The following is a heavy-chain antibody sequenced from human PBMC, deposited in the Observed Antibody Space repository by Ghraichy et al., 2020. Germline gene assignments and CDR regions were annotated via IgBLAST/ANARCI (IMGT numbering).Heavy chain of an antibody. J-gene: IGHJ6*03. D-gene: IGHD1-26*01. CDR2: ISSSSSYI. Sequence: GGSLRLSCAASGFTFSSYSMNWVRQAPGKGLEWVSSISSSSSYIYYADSVKGRFTISRDNAKNSLYLQMNSLRAEDTAVYYCARDLAYSRSYYYYYYMDVWGKGTTVTVSS. CDR3: ARDLAYSRSYYYYYYMDV. V-gene: IGHV3-21*01. CDR1: GFTFSSYS.